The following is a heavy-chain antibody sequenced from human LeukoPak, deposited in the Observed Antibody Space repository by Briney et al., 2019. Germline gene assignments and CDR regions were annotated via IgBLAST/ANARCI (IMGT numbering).Heavy chain of an antibody. CDR3: AKGEGDY. Sequence: SETLSLTCSVSGGSISSGYWNWIRQPPGKGLEWIGYIYYSGSTKYNPSLMSRVTISVDTSKNQFSLKVRSVTAADTAVYYCAKGEGDYWGQGTLVTVSS. J-gene: IGHJ4*02. V-gene: IGHV4-59*01. CDR2: IYYSGST. CDR1: GGSISSGY. D-gene: IGHD2-21*01.